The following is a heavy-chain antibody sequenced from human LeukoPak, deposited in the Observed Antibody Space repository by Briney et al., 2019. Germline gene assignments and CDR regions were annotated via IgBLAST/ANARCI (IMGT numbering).Heavy chain of an antibody. CDR1: GFTFSSYG. Sequence: GGSLRLSCAASGFTFSSYGMHWVRQAPGKGLEWVAVIWCDGSNKYYADSVKGRFTISRDNSKNTLYLQMNSLRAEDTAVYYCARNRIRYGDYVGGEDYWGQGTLVTVSS. CDR3: ARNRIRYGDYVGGEDY. D-gene: IGHD4-17*01. V-gene: IGHV3-33*01. CDR2: IWCDGSNK. J-gene: IGHJ4*02.